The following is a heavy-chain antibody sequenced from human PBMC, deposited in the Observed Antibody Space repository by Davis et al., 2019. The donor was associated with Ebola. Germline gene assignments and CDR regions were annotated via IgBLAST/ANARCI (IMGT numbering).Heavy chain of an antibody. CDR1: GGTFSSYA. J-gene: IGHJ5*02. CDR2: IIPIFGTA. Sequence: AASVKVSCKASGGTFSSYAISWVRQAPGQGLEWMGGIIPIFGTANYAQKFQGRVTITADESTSTAYMELSSLRSEDTAVYYCARERGEYSSGWYDNWFDPWGQGTLVTVSS. CDR3: ARERGEYSSGWYDNWFDP. V-gene: IGHV1-69*13. D-gene: IGHD6-19*01.